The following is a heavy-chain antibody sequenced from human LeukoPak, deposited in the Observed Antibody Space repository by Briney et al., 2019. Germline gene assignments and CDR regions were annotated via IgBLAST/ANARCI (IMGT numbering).Heavy chain of an antibody. J-gene: IGHJ2*01. CDR3: AKLIRDVTIYDF. V-gene: IGHV3-7*01. Sequence: GGSLRLSCAASGFTFSRFWMSWVRQAPGKGLEWVASINQDESRKHYSDSVRGRFTISRDNTRNSLFLHMDSLSVDDTAIYYCAKLIRDVTIYDFWSRGALVTVSS. D-gene: IGHD3/OR15-3a*01. CDR1: GFTFSRFW. CDR2: INQDESRK.